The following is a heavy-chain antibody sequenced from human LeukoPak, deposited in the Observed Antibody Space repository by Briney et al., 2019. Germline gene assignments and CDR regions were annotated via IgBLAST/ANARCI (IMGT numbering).Heavy chain of an antibody. CDR3: AKDSVGVAGPDY. CDR1: GFIFSSYW. V-gene: IGHV3-74*01. D-gene: IGHD6-19*01. CDR2: IHSDGRRT. J-gene: IGHJ4*02. Sequence: GGSLRLSCAASGFIFSSYWMHWVRQVPGKGLVWVSRIHSDGRRTTYADSVKGRFTISRDNSKNTLYLQMNTLRAEDTAVYYCAKDSVGVAGPDYWGQGTLVTVSS.